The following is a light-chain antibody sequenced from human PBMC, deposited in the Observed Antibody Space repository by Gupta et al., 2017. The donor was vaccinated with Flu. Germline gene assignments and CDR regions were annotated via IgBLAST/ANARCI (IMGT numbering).Light chain of an antibody. CDR1: PSISSW. CDR3: HQYSSYPIT. CDR2: VAS. J-gene: IGKJ5*01. V-gene: IGKV1-5*01. Sequence: PSTLSASVGGRVTITCRASPSISSWLAWDQQKPGKGPKLLIYVASTLHDGVSSRFSGSGSGTEFTLTISRLQPDDAATYYCHQYSSYPITFGQGTRLEIK.